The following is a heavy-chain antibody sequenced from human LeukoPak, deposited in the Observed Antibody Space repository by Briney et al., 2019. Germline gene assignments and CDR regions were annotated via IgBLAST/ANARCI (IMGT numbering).Heavy chain of an antibody. CDR3: ERIGYSSSCFDY. J-gene: IGHJ4*02. Sequence: GGSLRLSCAASGFTFSSYWMSWVRQAPGKGLGWVANIKQVGSEKYYVDSVKGRFTISRENAQNSVYLQMNSGRAEDTAVYYCERIGYSSSCFDYWGQGTPVTVSS. V-gene: IGHV3-7*01. CDR2: IKQVGSEK. D-gene: IGHD6-13*01. CDR1: GFTFSSYW.